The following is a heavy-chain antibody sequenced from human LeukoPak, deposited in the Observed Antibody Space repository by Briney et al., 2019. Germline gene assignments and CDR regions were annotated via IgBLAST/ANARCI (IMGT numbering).Heavy chain of an antibody. CDR1: GFTFDDFS. CDR3: AKDDYDILTGYFGYFDY. Sequence: GGSLRLSCAASGFTFDDFSIHWVRQAPGKGLEWVSGITWNSGKIGYADSVKGRFTISRDNAKNTLYLQMNSLRAEDTAVYYCAKDDYDILTGYFGYFDYWGQGTLVTVSS. V-gene: IGHV3-9*01. CDR2: ITWNSGKI. D-gene: IGHD3-9*01. J-gene: IGHJ4*02.